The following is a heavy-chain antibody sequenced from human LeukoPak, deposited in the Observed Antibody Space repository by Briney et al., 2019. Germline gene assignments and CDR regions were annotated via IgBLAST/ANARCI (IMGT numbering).Heavy chain of an antibody. J-gene: IGHJ4*02. V-gene: IGHV1-8*01. CDR1: GYTFTSYD. D-gene: IGHD5-18*01. CDR2: MSPNSGDT. Sequence: ASVKVSCKASGYTFTSYDFNWVRQATGQRPEWMGWMSPNSGDTGYAQKFQDRVTMTRNTSISTAYMELSSLRSDDTAVYYCARDVDTAMTRNAYYFDYWGQGTLVTVSS. CDR3: ARDVDTAMTRNAYYFDY.